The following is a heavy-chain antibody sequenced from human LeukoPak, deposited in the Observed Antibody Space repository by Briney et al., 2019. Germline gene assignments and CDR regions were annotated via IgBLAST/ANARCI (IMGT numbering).Heavy chain of an antibody. D-gene: IGHD3-9*01. V-gene: IGHV4-59*08. J-gene: IGHJ3*02. CDR2: IYYSGST. CDR1: GGSISSYY. CDR3: ARPLTVEDAFDI. Sequence: SETLSLTCTVSGGSISSYYWSWIRQPPGKGLEWMGYIYYSGSTNYNPSLKSRVTITVDTSKNQFSLKLSSVTAADTAVYYCARPLTVEDAFDIWGQGTMVTVSS.